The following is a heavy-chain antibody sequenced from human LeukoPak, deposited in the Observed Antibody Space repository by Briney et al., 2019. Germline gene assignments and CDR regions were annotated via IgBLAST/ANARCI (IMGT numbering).Heavy chain of an antibody. D-gene: IGHD4-23*01. CDR2: IYPGDSDT. CDR3: ARHPPVGGIVDY. Sequence: GESLKISCEGSGYTFTSYWIAWVRQMPGKGLEWMGIIYPGDSDTRYSPSFQGRVTISADKSINTAYLQWSRLKASDTATYYCARHPPVGGIVDYWGQGTLVTVSS. J-gene: IGHJ4*02. CDR1: GYTFTSYW. V-gene: IGHV5-51*01.